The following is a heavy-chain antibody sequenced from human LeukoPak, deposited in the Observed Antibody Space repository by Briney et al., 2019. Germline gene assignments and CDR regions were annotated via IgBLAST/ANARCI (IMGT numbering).Heavy chain of an antibody. Sequence: SETLSLTCAVYGGSFSGYYWSWIRQPPGKGLEWIGEINHSGSTNYNPSLKSRVTISVDTSKNQFSLKLSSVTAADTAVYYCARIFWSGYPLSFYGMDVWGKGPTVPVSS. V-gene: IGHV4-34*01. CDR3: ARIFWSGYPLSFYGMDV. CDR2: INHSGST. J-gene: IGHJ6*04. D-gene: IGHD3-3*01. CDR1: GGSFSGYY.